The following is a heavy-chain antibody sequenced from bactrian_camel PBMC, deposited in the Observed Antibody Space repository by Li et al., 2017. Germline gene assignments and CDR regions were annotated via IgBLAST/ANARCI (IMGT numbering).Heavy chain of an antibody. CDR3: TKDRGRAVPAGSFDY. CDR1: EDTSGHC. J-gene: IGHJ6*01. V-gene: IGHV3S1*01. CDR2: SYPGAGPERDT. Sequence: HVQLVESGGGSVQAGGSLVLSCSAFEDTSGHCMGWFRQVPGKAREAVASSYPGAGPERDTFIADSVKGRFTISRDNAKNALYLRLNSLKTEDTAMYYCTKDRGRAVPAGSFDYWAQGTQVTVS. D-gene: IGHD6*01.